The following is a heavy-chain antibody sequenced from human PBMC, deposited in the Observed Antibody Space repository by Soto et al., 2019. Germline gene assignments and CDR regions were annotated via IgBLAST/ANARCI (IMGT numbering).Heavy chain of an antibody. CDR2: ISTAKGDT. D-gene: IGHD1-26*01. V-gene: IGHV1-18*04. CDR3: ARAGSTHGSSSFDS. J-gene: IGHJ4*02. CDR1: GYTFTTYG. Sequence: QVQLVQSAAEVKKPGASVKVSCKASGYTFTTYGLSWVRQAPGQGLEWMGWISTAKGDTNYAQKFQGRDTMTTVASTSTAYMELRSLRSDDTAVFYCARAGSTHGSSSFDSWCQGTLLSVSS.